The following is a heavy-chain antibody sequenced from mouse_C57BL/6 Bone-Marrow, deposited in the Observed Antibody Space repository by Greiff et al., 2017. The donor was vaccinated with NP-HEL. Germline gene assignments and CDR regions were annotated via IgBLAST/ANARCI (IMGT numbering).Heavy chain of an antibody. D-gene: IGHD1-1*01. Sequence: EVKLVESGGGLVKPGGSLKLSCAASGFTFSSYAMSWVRQTPEKRLEWVATISDGGSYTYYPDNVKGRFTISRDNAKNNLYLQMSQLKSEDTAMYYCGRGLLLLRFYAMDYWGQGTSVTVSS. CDR2: ISDGGSYT. J-gene: IGHJ4*01. V-gene: IGHV5-4*03. CDR1: GFTFSSYA. CDR3: GRGLLLLRFYAMDY.